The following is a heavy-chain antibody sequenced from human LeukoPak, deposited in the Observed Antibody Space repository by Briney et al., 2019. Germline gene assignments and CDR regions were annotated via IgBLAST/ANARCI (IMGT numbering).Heavy chain of an antibody. V-gene: IGHV3-9*01. CDR1: GFTFDDYA. CDR2: ISWNSGSI. J-gene: IGHJ2*01. CDR3: AKAGGYDFSWYFDL. D-gene: IGHD5-12*01. Sequence: GRSLRLSCAASGFTFDDYAMHWVRQAPGKGLEWVSGISWNSGSIGYADSVKGRFTISRDNAKNSLYLQMNSLRAEDTALYYCAKAGGYDFSWYFDLWGRGTLVTVSS.